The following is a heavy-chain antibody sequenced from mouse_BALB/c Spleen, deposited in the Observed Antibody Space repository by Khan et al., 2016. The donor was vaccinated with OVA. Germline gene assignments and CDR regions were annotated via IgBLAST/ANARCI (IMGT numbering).Heavy chain of an antibody. CDR1: GYSITSGYS. D-gene: IGHD1-1*01. CDR2: IYYSGKI. V-gene: IGHV3-1*02. J-gene: IGHJ1*01. Sequence: EVQLQESGPDLVKPSQSLSLTCTVTGYSITSGYSWHWIRQFPGNKLEWMGYIYYSGKINYNPSLKSRISITRDTSKNQFFLQLNSVITEDTATYYCARSGTTVVAYWYFDVWGAGTTVTVSS. CDR3: ARSGTTVVAYWYFDV.